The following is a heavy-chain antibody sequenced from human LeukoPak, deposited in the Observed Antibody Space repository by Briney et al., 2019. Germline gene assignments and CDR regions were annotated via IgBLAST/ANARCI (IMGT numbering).Heavy chain of an antibody. Sequence: ASVKVSCKASGYTFTSYAMHWVRQATGQRLEWMGWINAGNGNTKYSQKFQGRVTITRDTSASTAYMELSSLRSEDTAVYYCARDWAVLPAAVSSWFDSWGQGTLVTVSS. CDR3: ARDWAVLPAAVSSWFDS. CDR1: GYTFTSYA. CDR2: INAGNGNT. V-gene: IGHV1-3*01. J-gene: IGHJ5*01. D-gene: IGHD2-2*01.